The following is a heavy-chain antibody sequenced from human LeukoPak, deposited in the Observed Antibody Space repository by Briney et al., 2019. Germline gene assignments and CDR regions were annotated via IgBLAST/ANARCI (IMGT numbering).Heavy chain of an antibody. D-gene: IGHD1-7*01. V-gene: IGHV4-38-2*02. CDR3: ARGELGDFDS. CDR2: MWHSDSP. J-gene: IGHJ4*02. Sequence: SETLSLTCSVSGYPISRGYYWGWIRQPPGKGLEWIGSMWHSDSPYFNPSLKSRVIISADTSKNQFLLNLTSVAAADTAVYYCARGELGDFDSWGQGTLVTVSS. CDR1: GYPISRGYY.